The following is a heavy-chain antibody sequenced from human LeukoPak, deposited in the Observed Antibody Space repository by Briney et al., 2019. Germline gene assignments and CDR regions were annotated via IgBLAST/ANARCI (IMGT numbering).Heavy chain of an antibody. V-gene: IGHV1-46*01. CDR2: INPSGGST. CDR3: ASLFSSGPLGGP. D-gene: IGHD3-22*01. CDR1: GYTFTSYY. J-gene: IGHJ5*02. Sequence: RGASVKVSCKASGYTFTSYYMHWVRQAPGQGLEWMGIINPSGGSTSYAQKFQGRVTMTRDTSTGTVYMELSSLRSEDTAVYYCASLFSSGPLGGPWGQGTLVTVSS.